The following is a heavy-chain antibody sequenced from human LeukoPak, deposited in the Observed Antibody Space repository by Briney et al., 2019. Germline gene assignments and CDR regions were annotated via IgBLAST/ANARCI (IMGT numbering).Heavy chain of an antibody. CDR3: ARVDTAMNNYYYYGMDV. CDR2: INPSGGST. CDR1: GYTFTSYY. V-gene: IGHV1-46*01. Sequence: ASVNVSCKASGYTFTSYYMHWVRQAPGQGLEWMGIINPSGGSTSYAQKFQGRVTMTRDTSTSTVYMELSSLRSEDTAVYYCARVDTAMNNYYYYGMDVWGQGTTVTVSS. D-gene: IGHD5-18*01. J-gene: IGHJ6*02.